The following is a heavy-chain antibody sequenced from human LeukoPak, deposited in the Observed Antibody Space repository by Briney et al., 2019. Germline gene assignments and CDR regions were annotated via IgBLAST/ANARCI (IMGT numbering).Heavy chain of an antibody. Sequence: GGSLRLSCAASGFTFSSYAMHWVRQAPGKGLEWVAVISYDGSNKYYADSVKGRFTIFRDNAKKSLYLQMNTLRPDDTAVYYCARALADNRGYYLGFDYWGQGTLVTVSS. V-gene: IGHV3-30*04. D-gene: IGHD3-22*01. J-gene: IGHJ4*02. CDR3: ARALADNRGYYLGFDY. CDR1: GFTFSSYA. CDR2: ISYDGSNK.